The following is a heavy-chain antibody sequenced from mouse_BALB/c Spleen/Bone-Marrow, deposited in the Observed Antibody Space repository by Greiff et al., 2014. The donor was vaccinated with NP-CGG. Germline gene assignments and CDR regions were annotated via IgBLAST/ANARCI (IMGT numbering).Heavy chain of an antibody. CDR2: INPSNGGT. CDR3: SRGRRDALDY. CDR1: GYTFTSYY. Sequence: QVQLQQPGAELVKPGASVKLSCKASGYTFTSYYMYWVKQRPGQGLEWFGEINPSNGGTNFNEKFKNKATLTVDKSSSTAYMQLSSPTSEDSAVYYCSRGRRDALDYWGQGTSVTVSS. J-gene: IGHJ4*01. V-gene: IGHV1S81*02.